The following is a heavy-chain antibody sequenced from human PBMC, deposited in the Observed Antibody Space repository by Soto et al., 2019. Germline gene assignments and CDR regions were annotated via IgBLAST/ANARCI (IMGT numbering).Heavy chain of an antibody. V-gene: IGHV1-69*06. Sequence: GASVKVSCKASGGTFSSYAISWVRQAPGQGLEWMGGIIPIFGTANYAQKFQGRVTITADKSTSTAYMELSSLRSDDTAVYFCARGLTYGDFDYWGRGTQVTVSS. CDR2: IIPIFGTA. CDR1: GGTFSSYA. CDR3: ARGLTYGDFDY. J-gene: IGHJ4*02. D-gene: IGHD3-10*01.